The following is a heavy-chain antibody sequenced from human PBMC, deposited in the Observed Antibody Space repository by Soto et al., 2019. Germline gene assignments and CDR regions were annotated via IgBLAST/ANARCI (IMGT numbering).Heavy chain of an antibody. J-gene: IGHJ4*02. Sequence: VQLVQSGAEVKESGASVKVSCKASGYTFINYGVAWVRRAPGQGPEWMGWISGSNGDTKYAQNFQNRVSLTTDTSTNTAYMELMSLSPDDTAIYFCGRGGLAVSGTYDSWGQGTLVTVSS. V-gene: IGHV1-18*01. D-gene: IGHD6-19*01. CDR2: ISGSNGDT. CDR1: GYTFINYG. CDR3: GRGGLAVSGTYDS.